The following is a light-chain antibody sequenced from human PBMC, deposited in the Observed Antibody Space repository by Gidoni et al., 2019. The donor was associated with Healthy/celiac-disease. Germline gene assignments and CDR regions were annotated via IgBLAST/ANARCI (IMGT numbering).Light chain of an antibody. Sequence: DIQLTQSPSFLSASVGDRVTITCRASQVISNYLAWYQQKPGKAPKLLIYAASTLQSGVPSRFSGSGYGTEFTLTISSLQPEDFANYYCQQLNSYPPRFGGGTKVEIK. V-gene: IGKV1-9*01. J-gene: IGKJ4*01. CDR1: QVISNY. CDR3: QQLNSYPPR. CDR2: AAS.